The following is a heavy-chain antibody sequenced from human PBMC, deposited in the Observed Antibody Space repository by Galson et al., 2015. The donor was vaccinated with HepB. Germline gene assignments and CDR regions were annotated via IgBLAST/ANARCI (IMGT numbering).Heavy chain of an antibody. Sequence: SLRLSCAASGFTFDDYTMHWVRQAPGKGLEWVSLISWDGGSSYYADSVKGRFTISRDNSKNSLYLQMNSLRTEDTALYYCAKDMKGVLWFGDNAFDIWGQGTMVTVSS. J-gene: IGHJ3*02. CDR1: GFTFDDYT. CDR2: ISWDGGSS. D-gene: IGHD3-10*01. CDR3: AKDMKGVLWFGDNAFDI. V-gene: IGHV3-43*01.